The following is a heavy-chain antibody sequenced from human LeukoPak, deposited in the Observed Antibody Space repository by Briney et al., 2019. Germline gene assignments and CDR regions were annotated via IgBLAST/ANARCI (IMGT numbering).Heavy chain of an antibody. D-gene: IGHD3-22*01. V-gene: IGHV1-2*02. CDR3: ARDPYYYDGSGSDAFDI. Sequence: ASVKVSCKASGYTFTCYYMHWVRQAPGQGLEWMGWINPNSGGTNYAQKFRGRVTMTRDTSISTAYMELSRLRSDDTAVYYCARDPYYYDGSGSDAFDIWGQGTMVTVSS. CDR1: GYTFTCYY. J-gene: IGHJ3*02. CDR2: INPNSGGT.